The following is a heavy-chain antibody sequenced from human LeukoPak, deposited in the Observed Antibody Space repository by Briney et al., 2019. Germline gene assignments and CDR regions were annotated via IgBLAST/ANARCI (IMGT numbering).Heavy chain of an antibody. CDR2: ISYDGSNK. J-gene: IGHJ6*02. V-gene: IGHV3-30*03. Sequence: PGGSLRLSCAASGFTFSSYGMHWVRQAPGNGLEWVAVISYDGSNKYYADSVKGRFTISRDNSKNSLYLQMNSLRAEDTAVYYCARDHCSSSSCYTYYGMELWGQGTTVTVSS. CDR3: ARDHCSSSSCYTYYGMEL. D-gene: IGHD2-2*02. CDR1: GFTFSSYG.